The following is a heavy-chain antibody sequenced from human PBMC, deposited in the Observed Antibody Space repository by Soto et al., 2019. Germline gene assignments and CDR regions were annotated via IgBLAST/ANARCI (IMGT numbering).Heavy chain of an antibody. V-gene: IGHV4-34*01. CDR1: GGSFSGYY. Sequence: QVQLQQWGAGLLKPSETLSLTCAVYGGSFSGYYWSWIRQPPGKGLEWIGEINHSGSTNYNPSLKRRVTISVHTSKNQFSLTLSSVTAADTAVYYCASQATVPSNWFDPWGQGTLVTVSS. CDR3: ASQATVPSNWFDP. D-gene: IGHD4-17*01. J-gene: IGHJ5*02. CDR2: INHSGST.